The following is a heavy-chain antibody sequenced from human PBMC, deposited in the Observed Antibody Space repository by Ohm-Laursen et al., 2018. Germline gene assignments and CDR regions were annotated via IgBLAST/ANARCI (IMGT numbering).Heavy chain of an antibody. CDR2: ISVSGDST. J-gene: IGHJ3*02. D-gene: IGHD1-26*01. Sequence: SLRLSCSASGFTFSSYGMNWVRQAPGKGLEWVSSISVSGDSTYYADSVKGRFTISRDNSKNTLYLQMNSLRAEDTAVYYCAKAVSGSYAFDIWGQGTMVTVSS. CDR1: GFTFSSYG. CDR3: AKAVSGSYAFDI. V-gene: IGHV3-23*01.